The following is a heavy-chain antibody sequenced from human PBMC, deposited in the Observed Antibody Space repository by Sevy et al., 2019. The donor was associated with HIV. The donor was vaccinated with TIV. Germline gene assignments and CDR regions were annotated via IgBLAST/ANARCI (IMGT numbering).Heavy chain of an antibody. J-gene: IGHJ4*02. D-gene: IGHD5-12*01. V-gene: IGHV3-64D*06. CDR1: GFTFSSYA. CDR3: VKRGSGREYSGYDYDYIDY. Sequence: GGSLRLSCSASGFTFSSYAMHWVRQAPGKGLEYVSAISSNGGSTYYADSVKGRFTISRDNSKNTLYLQMSSLRAEDTAVYYCVKRGSGREYSGYDYDYIDYWGQGTLVTVSS. CDR2: ISSNGGST.